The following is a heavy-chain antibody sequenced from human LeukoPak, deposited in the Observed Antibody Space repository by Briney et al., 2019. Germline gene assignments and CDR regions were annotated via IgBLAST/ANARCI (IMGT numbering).Heavy chain of an antibody. V-gene: IGHV3-48*03. CDR2: ISSSGSTI. D-gene: IGHD3-22*01. Sequence: GGSLRLSCAASGFTFSSYEMNWVRQAPGKGLEWVSYISSSGSTIYYADSLKGRFTISRDNAKNSLYLQMNSLRAEDPAVYYCARAHYYDSSGLDFWGQGTLVTVSS. CDR1: GFTFSSYE. CDR3: ARAHYYDSSGLDF. J-gene: IGHJ4*02.